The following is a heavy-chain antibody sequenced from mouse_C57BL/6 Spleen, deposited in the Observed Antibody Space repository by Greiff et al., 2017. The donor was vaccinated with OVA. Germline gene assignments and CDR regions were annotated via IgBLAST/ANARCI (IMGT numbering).Heavy chain of an antibody. CDR3: TRVVAWFAY. V-gene: IGHV1-15*01. D-gene: IGHD1-1*02. CDR2: IDPETGGT. CDR1: GYTFTDYE. J-gene: IGHJ3*01. Sequence: QVQLKESGAELVRPGASVTLSCKASGYTFTDYEMHWVKQTPVHGLEWIGAIDPETGGTAYNQKFKGKAILTADKSSSTAYMELRSLTSEDSAVYYCTRVVAWFAYWGQGTLVTVSA.